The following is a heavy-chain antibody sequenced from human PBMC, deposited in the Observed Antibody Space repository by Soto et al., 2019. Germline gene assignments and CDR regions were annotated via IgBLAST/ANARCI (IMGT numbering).Heavy chain of an antibody. CDR2: IIPIFGTA. V-gene: IGHV1-69*01. D-gene: IGHD2-15*01. CDR3: ARDHCSGGSCYFDY. J-gene: IGHJ4*02. Sequence: QVQLVQSGAEVKKPGSSVKVSCKASGGTFSNYAISWVRQAPGQGLEWMGGIIPIFGTANYAQKFQGRVTITADESTSTAYMELSSLRSEDTAVYYCARDHCSGGSCYFDYWGQGTLVTVSS. CDR1: GGTFSNYA.